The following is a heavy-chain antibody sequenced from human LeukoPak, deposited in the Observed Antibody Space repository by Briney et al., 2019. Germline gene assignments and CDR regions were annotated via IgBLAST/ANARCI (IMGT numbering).Heavy chain of an antibody. D-gene: IGHD1-14*01. J-gene: IGHJ3*02. CDR2: ISYDGSNK. V-gene: IGHV3-30*04. CDR3: ARRTDAFDI. Sequence: PGRSLRLSCAASGFTFSSYAMHWVRQAPGKGLEWVAVISYDGSNKYYADSVKGRFTISRDNSKNTLYLQMNSLRAEDTAVYYCARRTDAFDIWGQGTMVTVSS. CDR1: GFTFSSYA.